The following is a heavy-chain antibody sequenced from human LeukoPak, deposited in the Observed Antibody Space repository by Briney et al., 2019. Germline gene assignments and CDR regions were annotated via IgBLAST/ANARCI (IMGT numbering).Heavy chain of an antibody. CDR3: AKGMYYYDSSGPYDMDV. D-gene: IGHD3-22*01. CDR1: GFTFSSYG. Sequence: GGSLRLSCAASGFTFSSYGMHWVRQAPGKGLEWVAVISYDGSKKYYADSVKGRFTISRENSKNTLYLQMNSLRAEDTAVYYCAKGMYYYDSSGPYDMDVWGQGTTVTVSS. CDR2: ISYDGSKK. J-gene: IGHJ6*02. V-gene: IGHV3-30*18.